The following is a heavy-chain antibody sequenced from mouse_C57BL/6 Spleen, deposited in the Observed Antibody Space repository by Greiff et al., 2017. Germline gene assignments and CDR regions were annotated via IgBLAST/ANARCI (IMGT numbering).Heavy chain of an antibody. V-gene: IGHV1-81*01. CDR2: IYPRSGNT. J-gene: IGHJ2*01. CDR3: ARGHFITTVEDYFDY. CDR1: GYTFTSYG. D-gene: IGHD1-1*01. Sequence: QVQLQQSGAELARPGASVKLSCTASGYTFTSYGISWVKQRTGQGLEWIGEIYPRSGNTYYNEKFKGKATLTADKCSSTAYMELRSLTSEDSAVYFCARGHFITTVEDYFDYWGQGTTLTVSS.